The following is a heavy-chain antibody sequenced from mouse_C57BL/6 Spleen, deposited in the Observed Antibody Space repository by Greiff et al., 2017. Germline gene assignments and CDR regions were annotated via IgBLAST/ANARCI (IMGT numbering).Heavy chain of an antibody. CDR3: AMPGYGSGFAY. CDR2: IDPANGNT. J-gene: IGHJ3*01. D-gene: IGHD2-2*01. V-gene: IGHV14-3*01. Sequence: VQLQQSVAELVRPGASVKLSCTASGFNIQNTYMHWVKQRPEQGLEWIGRIDPANGNTKYAPKFQGKATIPADTSSNTAYRQLSSLTSEDTAIYYCAMPGYGSGFAYWGKGTLVTVSA. CDR1: GFNIQNTY.